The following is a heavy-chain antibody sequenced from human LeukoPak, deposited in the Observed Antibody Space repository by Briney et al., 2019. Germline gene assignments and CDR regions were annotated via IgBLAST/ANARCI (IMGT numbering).Heavy chain of an antibody. Sequence: PSETLSLTCAVYGGSFSGYYWSWIRQPPGKGLEWTGEINHSGSTNYNPSLKSRVTISVDTSKNQFSLKLSSVTAADTAVYYCARGGYDYVWGSYRSLYYYYYMDVWGKGTTVTVSS. CDR1: GGSFSGYY. D-gene: IGHD3-16*02. V-gene: IGHV4-34*01. CDR3: ARGGYDYVWGSYRSLYYYYYMDV. CDR2: INHSGST. J-gene: IGHJ6*03.